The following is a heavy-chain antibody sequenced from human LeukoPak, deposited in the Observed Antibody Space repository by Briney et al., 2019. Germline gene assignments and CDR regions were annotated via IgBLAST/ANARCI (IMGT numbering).Heavy chain of an antibody. Sequence: PGGSLRLSCAASGFTFSSYSMNWVRQAPGKGLEWVSSISSSSSYIYYADSVKGRFTISRDNAKNSLYLQMNSLRAEDTAVYYCASAGYCSGGSCYSGFDYWGQGTLVTVSS. V-gene: IGHV3-21*01. CDR3: ASAGYCSGGSCYSGFDY. J-gene: IGHJ4*02. D-gene: IGHD2-15*01. CDR2: ISSSSSYI. CDR1: GFTFSSYS.